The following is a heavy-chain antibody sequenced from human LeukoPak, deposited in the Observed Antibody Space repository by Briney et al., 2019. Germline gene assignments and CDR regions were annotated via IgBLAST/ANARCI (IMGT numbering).Heavy chain of an antibody. Sequence: GGSLRLSCAASGLTFSDYYMSWVRQAPGKGLEWISYITPDSDAQYYADSVKGRFTISRDNAKSSLFLRMNSLRAGDTALYYCARRLSLRFDAFAVWGPGTVVTVSS. V-gene: IGHV3-11*01. CDR2: ITPDSDAQ. CDR3: ARRLSLRFDAFAV. D-gene: IGHD3-3*01. CDR1: GLTFSDYY. J-gene: IGHJ3*01.